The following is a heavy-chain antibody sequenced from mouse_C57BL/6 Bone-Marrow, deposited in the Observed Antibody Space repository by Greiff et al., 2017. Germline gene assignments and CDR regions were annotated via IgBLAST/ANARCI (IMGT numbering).Heavy chain of an antibody. D-gene: IGHD1-1*01. CDR3: TPYYGSRGY. CDR2: IDPENGDT. CDR1: GFNIKDDY. V-gene: IGHV14-4*01. Sequence: PLPPPGAELVRPGASVKLSCTASGFNIKDDYMHWVKQRPEQGLEWIGWIDPENGDTEYASKFQGKATITADTSSNTAYLQLSSLTSEDTAVYYCTPYYGSRGYWGQGTTRTVSS. J-gene: IGHJ2*01.